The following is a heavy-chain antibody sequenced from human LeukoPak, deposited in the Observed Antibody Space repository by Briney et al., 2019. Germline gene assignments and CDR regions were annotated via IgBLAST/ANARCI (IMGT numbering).Heavy chain of an antibody. J-gene: IGHJ4*02. CDR1: GFTVSSNY. Sequence: GSLRLSCAASGFTVSSNYMTWVRQAPGRGLEWVSVVYGGDTTYYADSVKGRFTISRDNSKNTLYLQMNDLRAEDTGVYYCVTKEPSTSGWSYWGQGTLVTVSS. CDR3: VTKEPSTSGWSY. CDR2: VYGGDTT. V-gene: IGHV3-66*01. D-gene: IGHD6-19*01.